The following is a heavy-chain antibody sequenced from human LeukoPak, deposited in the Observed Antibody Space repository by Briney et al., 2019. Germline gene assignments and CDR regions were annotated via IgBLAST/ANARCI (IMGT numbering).Heavy chain of an antibody. CDR1: GYTFTSYG. J-gene: IGHJ4*02. Sequence: ASVKVSCKASGYTFTSYGISWVRQAPGQGLEWMGWISGYNGHTSYAKKLQGRVTMTTNTSTSTAYMELRSLRSDDTAVYYCATSEGGDYWGQGTLVTVSS. D-gene: IGHD3-16*01. CDR2: ISGYNGHT. V-gene: IGHV1-18*01. CDR3: ATSEGGDY.